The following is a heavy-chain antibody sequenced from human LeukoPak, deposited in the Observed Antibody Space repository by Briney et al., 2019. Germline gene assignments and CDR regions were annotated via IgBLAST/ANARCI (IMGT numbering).Heavy chain of an antibody. CDR2: INPNSGGT. J-gene: IGHJ4*02. CDR1: GYTFTGYY. V-gene: IGHV1-2*02. Sequence: ASVKVSCKASGYTFTGYYMHWVRQAPGQGLGWMGWINPNSGGTNYAQKFQGRVTMTRDTSISTAYMELSRLRSDDTAVYYCARVKGSSWYEDYFDYWGQGTLVTVSS. D-gene: IGHD6-13*01. CDR3: ARVKGSSWYEDYFDY.